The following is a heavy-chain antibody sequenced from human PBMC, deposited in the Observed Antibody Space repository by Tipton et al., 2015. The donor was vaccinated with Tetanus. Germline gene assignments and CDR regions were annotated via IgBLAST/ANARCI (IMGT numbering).Heavy chain of an antibody. Sequence: SLRLSCAASGFTFSSYSMNWVRQAPGKGLEWVSSISSSSSYIYYADSVKGRFTISRDNAKNSLYLQMNSLRAEETAVYYCARAVRGYCSGGSCYSGAAFDIWGQGTMVTVSS. D-gene: IGHD2-15*01. CDR1: GFTFSSYS. V-gene: IGHV3-21*01. CDR2: ISSSSSYI. CDR3: ARAVRGYCSGGSCYSGAAFDI. J-gene: IGHJ3*02.